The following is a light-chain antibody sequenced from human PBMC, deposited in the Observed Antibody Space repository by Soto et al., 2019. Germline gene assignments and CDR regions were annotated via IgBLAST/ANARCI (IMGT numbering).Light chain of an antibody. V-gene: IGKV2-28*01. J-gene: IGKJ1*01. CDR1: QSLVHINGYSY. CDR3: MQALQTPPT. CDR2: LGS. Sequence: EIVMTQSPLSTPVTPGESASISCRSSQSLVHINGYSYLDWYVQKPGQSPQLLIYLGSTRASGVXDXXSGSGSGTDFTLRISRVEAEDVGVYYCMQALQTPPTFGHGTRVDIK.